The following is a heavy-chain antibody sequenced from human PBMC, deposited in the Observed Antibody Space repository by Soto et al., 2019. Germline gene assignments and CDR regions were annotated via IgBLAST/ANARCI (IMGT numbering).Heavy chain of an antibody. J-gene: IGHJ4*02. V-gene: IGHV4-30-2*01. CDR3: AREIRYSVNRLVV. CDR2: INYSGTA. Sequence: TSETLSLTCAVSGGSISSGGYSWSWIRQPPGKGLEWIGEINYSGTANYNPSLKSRVTISVDTSKNQFSLRLSSVTAADTAVYYCAREIRYSVNRLVVWGQGTQVTVSS. CDR1: GGSISSGGYS. D-gene: IGHD3-9*01.